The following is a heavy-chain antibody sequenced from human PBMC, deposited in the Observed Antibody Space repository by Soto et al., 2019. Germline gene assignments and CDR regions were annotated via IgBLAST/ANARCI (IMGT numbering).Heavy chain of an antibody. J-gene: IGHJ6*03. CDR3: ARIGYCSCGSCANYDLDV. D-gene: IGHD2-15*01. CDR2: IYYSGST. CDR1: GGSISSGGYY. V-gene: IGHV4-31*03. Sequence: QVQLQESGPGLVKPSQTLSLTCTVSGGSISSGGYYWSWIRQQPGQGLDWIGYIYYSGSTYYNPSLKSRLTITVAPSKNQFSLRLSSVTAADTAVYYCARIGYCSCGSCANYDLDVWGKGTTVTVSS.